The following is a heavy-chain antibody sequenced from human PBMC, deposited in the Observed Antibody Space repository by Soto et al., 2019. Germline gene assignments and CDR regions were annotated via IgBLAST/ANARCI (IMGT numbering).Heavy chain of an antibody. CDR2: INPNSGGT. D-gene: IGHD5-12*01. J-gene: IGHJ4*02. V-gene: IGHV1-2*02. CDR3: ARDRSGYATGNFDY. Sequence: QVQLVQSGAEVKKPGASVKVSCKASGYTFTGYYMHWVRQAPGQGLEWMGWINPNSGGTNYAQKFQGRFAMTRDTSISTAYMELSRLRSDDTAVYYCARDRSGYATGNFDYWGQGTLVTVSS. CDR1: GYTFTGYY.